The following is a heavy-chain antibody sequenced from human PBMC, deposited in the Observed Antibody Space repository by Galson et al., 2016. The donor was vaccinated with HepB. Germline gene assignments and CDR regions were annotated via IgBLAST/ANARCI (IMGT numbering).Heavy chain of an antibody. V-gene: IGHV3-11*04. Sequence: SLRLSCAASGFTFSDHFMTWIRQSPGRGLEWVSHIARSGSTMYYADSVKGRFTISRDNAKSSLHLQMNSLRVRDTAIYYCARQALTGSYDFDYWGQGTLVTVSS. D-gene: IGHD3-9*01. CDR2: IARSGSTM. CDR1: GFTFSDHF. CDR3: ARQALTGSYDFDY. J-gene: IGHJ4*02.